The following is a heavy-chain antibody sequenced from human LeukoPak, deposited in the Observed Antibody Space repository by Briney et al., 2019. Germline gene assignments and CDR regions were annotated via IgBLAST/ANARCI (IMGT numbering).Heavy chain of an antibody. CDR2: ISHDGRET. J-gene: IGHJ4*02. Sequence: GGSLRLSCAASRFTFNRYWMNWVRQAPGKGLEWVANISHDGRETYYVDSVKDRFIISRDNAKNSLYLQMHSLRVEDTALYYCAGTTIGWDSYGYIGWGRGTLVIVSA. CDR3: AGTTIGWDSYGYIG. V-gene: IGHV3-7*03. D-gene: IGHD5-18*01. CDR1: RFTFNRYW.